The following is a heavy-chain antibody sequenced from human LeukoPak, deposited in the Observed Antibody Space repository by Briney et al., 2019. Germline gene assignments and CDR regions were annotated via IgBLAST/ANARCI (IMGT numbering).Heavy chain of an antibody. V-gene: IGHV3-48*01. J-gene: IGHJ4*02. Sequence: PGGSLRLSCAASGFTFSSYSMNWVRQAPGRGLEWVSYITSYSSTIYYADSVKGRFTISRDNAENSLYLQMNSLRAEDTAVYYCARDSYGDYYFDYWGQGTLVTVSS. CDR2: ITSYSSTI. CDR1: GFTFSSYS. CDR3: ARDSYGDYYFDY. D-gene: IGHD4-17*01.